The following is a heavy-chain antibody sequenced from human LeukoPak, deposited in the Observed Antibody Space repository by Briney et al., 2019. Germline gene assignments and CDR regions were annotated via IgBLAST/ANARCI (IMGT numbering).Heavy chain of an antibody. J-gene: IGHJ4*02. CDR2: IKQHGSEK. Sequence: GGSLGLSCAASGFPFSNRWMSWVRQAPGKGLEWVANIKQHGSEKYYVDSVKGRFTISRDNAKNSLYLQMNSLRAEDTAVYYCVRDHDSTGWSDYWGQGTLVTVSS. CDR3: VRDHDSTGWSDY. CDR1: GFPFSNRW. V-gene: IGHV3-7*04. D-gene: IGHD6-19*01.